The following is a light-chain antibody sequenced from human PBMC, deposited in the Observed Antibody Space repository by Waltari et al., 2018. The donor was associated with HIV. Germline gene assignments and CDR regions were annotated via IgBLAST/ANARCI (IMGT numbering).Light chain of an antibody. J-gene: IGLJ3*02. CDR1: NDNVDYQA. V-gene: IGLV10-54*04. CDR2: RET. CDR3: SAWDNRLNGWV. Sequence: QPGPPQPSSTGLALVQPVRPPCTRNNDNVDYQAASSVQHHEGHPPKVLSARETSRPPGIPGRFSASRSGPTADLTISGVQSDDEADYYCSAWDNRLNGWVFGEGTRLTVL.